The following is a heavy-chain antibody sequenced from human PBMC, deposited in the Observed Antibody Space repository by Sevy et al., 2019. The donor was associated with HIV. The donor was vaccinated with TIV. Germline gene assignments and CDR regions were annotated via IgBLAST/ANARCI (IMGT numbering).Heavy chain of an antibody. CDR1: GFTFSSYS. CDR3: ARGGSSGRFGHFDY. Sequence: GGSLRLSCAASGFTFSSYSMNWVRQAPGKGLEWVSSISSSSSYIYYADSVKGRFTISRDNAKNSLYLQMNSLRAEDPAVYYCARGGSSGRFGHFDYWGQGTLVTVSS. V-gene: IGHV3-21*01. J-gene: IGHJ4*02. CDR2: ISSSSSYI. D-gene: IGHD3-10*01.